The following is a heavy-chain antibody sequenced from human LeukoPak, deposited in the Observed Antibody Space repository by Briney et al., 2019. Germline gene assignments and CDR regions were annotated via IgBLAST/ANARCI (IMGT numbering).Heavy chain of an antibody. J-gene: IGHJ3*02. CDR1: GYSISSGYY. Sequence: SETLSLTCTVSGYSISSGYYWGWIRQPPGKGLEWIGSIYHSGSTYYNPSLKSRVTISVDTSKNQFSLKLSSVTAADTAAYYCARVGQIVPRYCSSTSCYGGDAFDIWGQGTMVTVSS. CDR3: ARVGQIVPRYCSSTSCYGGDAFDI. CDR2: IYHSGST. V-gene: IGHV4-38-2*02. D-gene: IGHD2-2*01.